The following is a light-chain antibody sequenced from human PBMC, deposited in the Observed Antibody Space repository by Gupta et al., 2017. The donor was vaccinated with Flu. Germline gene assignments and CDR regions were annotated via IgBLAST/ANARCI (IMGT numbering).Light chain of an antibody. CDR3: AAWNPTGVV. V-gene: IGLV1-44*01. CDR1: NSDIGRNT. J-gene: IGLJ2*01. Sequence: QSVLTQPPSASGTPGRRVTISCSGRNSDIGRNTVNGCQQVPGTGPKLVIQTDNPRPSGVPDRFSGSPSGSSASLVISGLQSEDEGDYYCAAWNPTGVVFGGGTKLTVL. CDR2: TDN.